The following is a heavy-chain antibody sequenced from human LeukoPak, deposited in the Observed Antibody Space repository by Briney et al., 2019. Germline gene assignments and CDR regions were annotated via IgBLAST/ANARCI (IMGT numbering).Heavy chain of an antibody. D-gene: IGHD5-18*01. Sequence: GSLRLSCAASGFTFSSYGMHWVRQAPGKGLEWVAVISYDGSNKYYADSVKGRFTISRDNSKNTLYLQMNSLRAEDTAVYYCARGYTAMVTDYWGQGTLVTVSS. V-gene: IGHV3-30*03. CDR1: GFTFSSYG. J-gene: IGHJ4*02. CDR3: ARGYTAMVTDY. CDR2: ISYDGSNK.